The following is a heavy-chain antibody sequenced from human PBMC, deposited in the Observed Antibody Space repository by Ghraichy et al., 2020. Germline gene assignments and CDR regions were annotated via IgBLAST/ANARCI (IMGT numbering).Heavy chain of an antibody. CDR2: IIPILGIA. V-gene: IGHV1-69*04. CDR3: ARDQGQGGAFDI. Sequence: SVKVSCKASGGTFSSYAISWVRQAPGQGLEWMGRIIPILGIANYAQKFQGRVTITADKSTSTAYMELSSLRSEDTAVYYCARDQGQGGAFDIWGQGTMVTVSS. CDR1: GGTFSSYA. J-gene: IGHJ3*02.